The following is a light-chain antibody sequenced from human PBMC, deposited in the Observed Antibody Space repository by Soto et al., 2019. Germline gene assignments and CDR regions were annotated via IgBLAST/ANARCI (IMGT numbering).Light chain of an antibody. Sequence: QSVLTQPASVSGSPGQSITISCTGTSSDVGGYNYVSWYQQHPGKAPKFMIYDVSNRPSGVSNRFSGSKSGNTAPLTISGLQAEDEAYYYCCSYTTSNTRQIVFGTGTKVTVL. CDR1: SSDVGGYNY. V-gene: IGLV2-14*01. CDR2: DVS. J-gene: IGLJ1*01. CDR3: CSYTTSNTRQIV.